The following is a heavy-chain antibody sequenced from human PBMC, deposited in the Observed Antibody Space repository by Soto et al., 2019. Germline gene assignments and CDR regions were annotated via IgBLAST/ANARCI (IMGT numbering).Heavy chain of an antibody. Sequence: QVQLVQSGAEVKKPGSSVKVSCKASGCTFSSYTISWVRQAPGQGLEWMGRIIPILGIANYAQKFQGRVTITADKSTSTAYMELSSLRSEDTAVYYCARGGYCSGGSCFPFDYWGQGTLVTVSS. V-gene: IGHV1-69*02. CDR2: IIPILGIA. CDR1: GCTFSSYT. CDR3: ARGGYCSGGSCFPFDY. J-gene: IGHJ4*02. D-gene: IGHD2-15*01.